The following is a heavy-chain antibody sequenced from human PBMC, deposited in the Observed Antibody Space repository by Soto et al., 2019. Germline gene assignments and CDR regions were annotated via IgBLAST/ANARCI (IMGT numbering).Heavy chain of an antibody. CDR3: ARGGVTTIDY. D-gene: IGHD4-17*01. CDR1: GGSISSYY. J-gene: IGHJ4*02. Sequence: KPSETLSLTCTVSGGSISSYYWSWIRQPPGKGLEWIGYIYYSGSTNYNPSLKSRVTISVDTSKNQFSLKLSSVTAADTAVYYCARGGVTTIDYWGQGTLVTVSS. CDR2: IYYSGST. V-gene: IGHV4-59*01.